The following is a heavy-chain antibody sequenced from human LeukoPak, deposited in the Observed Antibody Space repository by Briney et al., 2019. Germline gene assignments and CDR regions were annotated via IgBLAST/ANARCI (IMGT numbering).Heavy chain of an antibody. CDR1: GGSISSSSYY. J-gene: IGHJ4*02. CDR3: ARQGPTVVTFFDY. CDR2: IYYSGST. Sequence: SETLSLTCTVSGGSISSSSYYWGWIRQPPGKGLEWIGTIYYSGSTYYNPSLKSRVTISVDTSKNQFSLKRSSVTAADTAVYYCARQGPTVVTFFDYWGQGTLVTVSS. V-gene: IGHV4-39*01. D-gene: IGHD4-23*01.